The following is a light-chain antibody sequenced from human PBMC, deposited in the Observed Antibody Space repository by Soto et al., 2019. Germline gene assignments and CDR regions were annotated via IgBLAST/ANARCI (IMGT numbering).Light chain of an antibody. Sequence: DIVMTQSPDSLAVSLGERATINCKSSQSVLYNSNNKNYLAWYQQKQGQPPKLLIYWASTRGSGVPDRFSGSGSGTDFTLTISSLQAEDVAIYYCQQYYSNPRTFGQGTKLEIK. V-gene: IGKV4-1*01. CDR2: WAS. CDR1: QSVLYNSNNKNY. CDR3: QQYYSNPRT. J-gene: IGKJ2*01.